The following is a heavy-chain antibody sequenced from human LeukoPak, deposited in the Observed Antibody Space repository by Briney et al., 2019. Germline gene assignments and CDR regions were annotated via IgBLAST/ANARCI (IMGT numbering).Heavy chain of an antibody. D-gene: IGHD6-13*01. CDR2: ISYDGSNK. V-gene: IGHV3-30*03. J-gene: IGHJ4*02. Sequence: GRSLRLSCAASGFTFSSYGMHWVRQAPGKGLEWVAVISYDGSNKYYADSVKGRFTISRDNSKNTLYLQMNSLRAEDTAVYYCAREGPDRIAALDYWGQGTLVTVSS. CDR1: GFTFSSYG. CDR3: AREGPDRIAALDY.